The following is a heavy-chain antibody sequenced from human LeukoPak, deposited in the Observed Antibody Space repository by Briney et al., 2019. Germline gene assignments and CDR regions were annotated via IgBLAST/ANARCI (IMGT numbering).Heavy chain of an antibody. Sequence: GGSLRLSCAASGFTFSSYGMHWVRQAPGKGLEWVAVISYDGSNKYYADSVKGRFTISRDNSKNTLYLQMNSLRAEDTAVYYCAKVKYYYDSSGYSYGFDYWGQGTLVTVSS. CDR3: AKVKYYYDSSGYSYGFDY. CDR1: GFTFSSYG. D-gene: IGHD3-22*01. CDR2: ISYDGSNK. J-gene: IGHJ4*02. V-gene: IGHV3-30*18.